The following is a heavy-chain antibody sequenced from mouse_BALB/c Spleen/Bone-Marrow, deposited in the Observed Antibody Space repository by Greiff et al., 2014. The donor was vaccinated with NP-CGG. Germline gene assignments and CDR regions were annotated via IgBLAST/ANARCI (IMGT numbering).Heavy chain of an antibody. CDR3: AREGDYYAMDY. V-gene: IGHV1S56*01. Sequence: VQLQQSGPELVKPGASVRISCKASGYTFTSYYIHWVKQRPGQGLEWIGWIYPGNVNTKYNERFKGKATLTADKSSSTAYMQLSSLTSEDSAVYFCAREGDYYAMDYWGQGTSVTVSS. D-gene: IGHD3-3*01. CDR1: GYTFTSYY. CDR2: IYPGNVNT. J-gene: IGHJ4*01.